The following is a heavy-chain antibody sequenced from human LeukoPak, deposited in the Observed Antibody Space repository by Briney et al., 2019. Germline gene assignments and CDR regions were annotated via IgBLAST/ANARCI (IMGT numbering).Heavy chain of an antibody. D-gene: IGHD3-22*01. Sequence: ASVKVSCKASGSTFTSYYMHWVRQAPGQGLEWMGIINPSGGSTSYAQKFQGRVTMTRDTSTSTVYMELSSLRSEDTAVYYCARGRLYYDSSGNFDYWGQGTLVTVSS. J-gene: IGHJ4*02. V-gene: IGHV1-46*01. CDR1: GSTFTSYY. CDR3: ARGRLYYDSSGNFDY. CDR2: INPSGGST.